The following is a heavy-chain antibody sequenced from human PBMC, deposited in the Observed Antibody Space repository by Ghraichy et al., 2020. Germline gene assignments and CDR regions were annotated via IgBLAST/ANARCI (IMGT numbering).Heavy chain of an antibody. CDR1: GGSISSYY. Sequence: SETLSLTCTVSGGSISSYYWSCIRRPTGKKLEWIGYIYYSGSTNYNPYLKCRITISVDTSKNQLSLKLSSVTAADTAVYYCARGRWRDGYSTPDFDYWGQVTLVTVSS. V-gene: IGHV4-59*08. D-gene: IGHD5-24*01. J-gene: IGHJ4*02. CDR2: IYYSGST. CDR3: ARGRWRDGYSTPDFDY.